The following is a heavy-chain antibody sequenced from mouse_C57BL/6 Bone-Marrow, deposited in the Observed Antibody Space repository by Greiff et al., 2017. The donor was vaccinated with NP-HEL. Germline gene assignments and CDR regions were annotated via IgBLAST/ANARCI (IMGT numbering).Heavy chain of an antibody. Sequence: VQLQLSGPELVKPGASVKISCKASGYAFSSSWMNWVKQRPGKGLEWIGRIYPGDGDTNYNGKFKGKATLTADKSSSTAYMQLSSLTSEDSAVYFCAREELQDYWGQGTTLTVSS. CDR2: IYPGDGDT. CDR3: AREELQDY. J-gene: IGHJ2*01. V-gene: IGHV1-82*01. CDR1: GYAFSSSW.